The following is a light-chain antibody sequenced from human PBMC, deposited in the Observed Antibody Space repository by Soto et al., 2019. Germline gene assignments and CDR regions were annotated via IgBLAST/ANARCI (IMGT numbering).Light chain of an antibody. CDR1: QSVSSGK. Sequence: DIVLTQSPATLSLSPGERATLSCRASQSVSSGKLAWYQQKPGQAPRLLIFGASGRATGIPDRFSGSGSGTGFTLTISRLEPEDSAVYYCQQYGGSPSITFGQGTRLEIK. CDR3: QQYGGSPSIT. CDR2: GAS. V-gene: IGKV3-20*01. J-gene: IGKJ5*01.